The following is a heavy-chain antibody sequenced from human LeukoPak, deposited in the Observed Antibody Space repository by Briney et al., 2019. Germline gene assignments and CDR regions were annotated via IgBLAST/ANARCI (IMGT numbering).Heavy chain of an antibody. CDR1: GFTFSSYA. D-gene: IGHD6-19*01. V-gene: IGHV3-64*01. CDR2: IGSNGGST. J-gene: IGHJ4*02. CDR3: ARGEIAVAVDY. Sequence: PGGSLRLSCAASGFTFSSYAMHWVRQAPGKGLEYVSAIGSNGGSTYYANSVKGRFTISRDNSKNTLYLQMGSLRAEDMAVYYCARGEIAVAVDYWGQGTLVTVSS.